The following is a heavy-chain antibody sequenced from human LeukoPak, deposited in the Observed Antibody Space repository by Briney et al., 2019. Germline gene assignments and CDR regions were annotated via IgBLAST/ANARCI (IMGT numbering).Heavy chain of an antibody. Sequence: PGGSLRLSCEASGFTFDDYTMHWVRQAPGKGLEWVSLISWDGGSTYYADSVKGRFTISRDNSKNSLYLQMNSLRAEDTALYYCAKDQGSGSYFSPYYYYMDVWGKGTTVTVSS. D-gene: IGHD3-10*01. CDR1: GFTFDDYT. V-gene: IGHV3-43D*03. CDR2: ISWDGGST. CDR3: AKDQGSGSYFSPYYYYMDV. J-gene: IGHJ6*03.